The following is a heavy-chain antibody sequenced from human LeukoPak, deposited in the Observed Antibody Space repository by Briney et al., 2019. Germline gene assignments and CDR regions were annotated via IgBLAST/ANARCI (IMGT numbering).Heavy chain of an antibody. CDR1: GGSISSYY. CDR2: IYYSGST. J-gene: IGHJ4*02. CDR3: ARGPRGWPSADFGY. V-gene: IGHV4-59*12. Sequence: SETLSLTCTVSGGSISSYYWSWIRQPPGKGLEWIGYIYYSGSTNYNPSLKSRVTISVDTSKNQFSLKLSSVTPEDTAVYYCARGPRGWPSADFGYWGQGTLVTVSS. D-gene: IGHD6-19*01.